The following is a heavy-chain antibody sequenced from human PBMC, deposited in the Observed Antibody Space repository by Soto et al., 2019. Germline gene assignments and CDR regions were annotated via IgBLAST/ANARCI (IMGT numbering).Heavy chain of an antibody. Sequence: ASVKVSCKASGYTFTSYYMHWVRQAPGQGLEWMGIINPSGGSTSYAQKFQGRVTMTRDTSTSTVYMELSSLRSEDTAVYYCASQRYYDYVWGSYPTPMDVWGQGTTVTVSS. V-gene: IGHV1-46*03. CDR2: INPSGGST. J-gene: IGHJ6*02. CDR3: ASQRYYDYVWGSYPTPMDV. CDR1: GYTFTSYY. D-gene: IGHD3-16*02.